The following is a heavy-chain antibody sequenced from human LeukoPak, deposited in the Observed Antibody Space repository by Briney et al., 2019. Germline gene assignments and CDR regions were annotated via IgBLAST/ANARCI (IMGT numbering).Heavy chain of an antibody. CDR2: TSGNGGST. V-gene: IGHV3-23*01. D-gene: IGHD4-17*01. CDR3: ALVTTDRPFDY. CDR1: GFTFSNYA. J-gene: IGHJ4*02. Sequence: GGSLRLSCAASGFTFSNYAMNWVRQAPGKGLEWVSGTSGNGGSTYYADSVKGRFTISRDNSKNTLYVQMNSLRAEDTAIYYCALVTTDRPFDYWGQGTLVTVSS.